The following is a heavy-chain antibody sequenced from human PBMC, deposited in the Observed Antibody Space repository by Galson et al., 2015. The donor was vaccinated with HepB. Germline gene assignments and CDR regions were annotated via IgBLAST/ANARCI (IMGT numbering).Heavy chain of an antibody. CDR3: AHSHDYDFWSVQGGSYYFDY. J-gene: IGHJ4*02. D-gene: IGHD3-3*01. CDR1: GFSLSTSGVG. V-gene: IGHV2-5*02. CDR2: IYWDDDK. Sequence: LVKPTQTLTLTCTFSGFSLSTSGVGVGWIRQPPGKALEWLALIYWDDDKRYSPSLKSRLTITKDTSKNQVVLTMTNMDPVDTATYYCAHSHDYDFWSVQGGSYYFDYWGQGTLVTVSS.